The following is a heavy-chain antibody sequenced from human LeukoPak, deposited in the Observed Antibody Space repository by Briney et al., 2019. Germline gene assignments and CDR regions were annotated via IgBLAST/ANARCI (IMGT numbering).Heavy chain of an antibody. CDR2: ISYDGSSK. Sequence: PGRSLRLSCAASGFTFSDYGIHWVRQAPGKGLEWVAVISYDGSSKYYADSVKSRFTISRDNSKNTLYLQMNSLIAEDTAVYYCAKDKGLGIGFSLDYWGQGTLVAVSS. CDR3: AKDKGLGIGFSLDY. J-gene: IGHJ4*02. V-gene: IGHV3-30*18. CDR1: GFTFSDYG. D-gene: IGHD7-27*01.